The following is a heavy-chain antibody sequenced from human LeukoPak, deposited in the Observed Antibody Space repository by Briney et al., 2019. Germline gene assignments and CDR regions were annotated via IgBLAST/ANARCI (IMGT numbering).Heavy chain of an antibody. CDR3: ARSPSVRDNWFDP. Sequence: GGSLRLSCVASGFTVSSNYMSWVRQAPGKGLEWVSVIYSGGSTYYADSVKGRFTISRHNSKNTLYLQMNSLRAEDTAVYYCARSPSVRDNWFDPWGQGTLVTVSS. CDR2: IYSGGST. J-gene: IGHJ5*02. V-gene: IGHV3-53*04. CDR1: GFTVSSNY. D-gene: IGHD3-10*01.